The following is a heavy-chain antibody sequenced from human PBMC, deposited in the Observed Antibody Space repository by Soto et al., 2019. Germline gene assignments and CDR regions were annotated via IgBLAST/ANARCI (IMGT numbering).Heavy chain of an antibody. CDR2: IYSGGST. D-gene: IGHD5-12*01. Sequence: GGSLRLSCAASGFTVSSNYMSWVRQAPGKGLEWVSVIYSGGSTYYADSVKGRFTISRDNSKNTLYLQMNSLRAEDTAVYFCAVDIVGTRSYSGPGSLVTVSS. CDR3: AVDIVGTRSY. J-gene: IGHJ4*02. V-gene: IGHV3-53*01. CDR1: GFTVSSNY.